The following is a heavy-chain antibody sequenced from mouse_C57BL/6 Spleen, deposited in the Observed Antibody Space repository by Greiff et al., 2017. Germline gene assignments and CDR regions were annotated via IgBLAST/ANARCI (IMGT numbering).Heavy chain of an antibody. V-gene: IGHV14-2*01. CDR2: IAPEDGET. CDR1: CFTFKDYY. CDR3: ARSHYFDY. J-gene: IGHJ2*01. Sequence: EVQLQQSGAELVKPGASVKLSCTASCFTFKDYYMHWVKPRTEQGLEWIGRIAPEDGETKYAPQFPGTATITADTSSNTASLQLSSLTSEDTAVYYCARSHYFDYWGQGTTLTVSS.